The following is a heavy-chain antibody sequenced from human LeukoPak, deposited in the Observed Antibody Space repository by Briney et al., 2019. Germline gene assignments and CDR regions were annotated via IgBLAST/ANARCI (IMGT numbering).Heavy chain of an antibody. Sequence: GGSLRLSCIGSGFTFDDYAMHWFRQAPGKGLEWVGFIRSKAYGGTTEYAASVKGRFTISRDDSKSIAYLQMNSLKTEDTAVYYCTRVEVGYPWDYWGQGTLVTVSS. V-gene: IGHV3-49*03. CDR3: TRVEVGYPWDY. CDR1: GFTFDDYA. CDR2: IRSKAYGGTT. D-gene: IGHD5-12*01. J-gene: IGHJ4*02.